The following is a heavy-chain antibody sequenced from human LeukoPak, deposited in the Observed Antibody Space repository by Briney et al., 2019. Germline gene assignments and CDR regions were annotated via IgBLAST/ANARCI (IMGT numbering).Heavy chain of an antibody. Sequence: SVKVSCKASGYTFTSYDINWVRQAPGQGLEWMGGIIPIFGTANYAQKFQGRVTITTDESTSTAYMELSSLRSEDTAVYYCARESLRRDGSDYWGQGTLVTVSS. D-gene: IGHD5-24*01. CDR1: GYTFTSYD. V-gene: IGHV1-69*05. CDR2: IIPIFGTA. CDR3: ARESLRRDGSDY. J-gene: IGHJ4*02.